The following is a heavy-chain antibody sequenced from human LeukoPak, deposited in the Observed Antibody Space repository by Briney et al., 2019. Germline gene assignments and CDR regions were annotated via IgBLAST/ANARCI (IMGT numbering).Heavy chain of an antibody. D-gene: IGHD3-3*01. V-gene: IGHV3-20*04. Sequence: GGSLRLSCAASGFTFDDYGMSWVRQAPGKGLEWVSGINWNGGSTGYADSVKGRFTISRDNAKNSLYLQMSSLRAEDTALYYCARVLDDFWSGPLKAWGQGTLVTVSS. J-gene: IGHJ5*02. CDR1: GFTFDDYG. CDR2: INWNGGST. CDR3: ARVLDDFWSGPLKA.